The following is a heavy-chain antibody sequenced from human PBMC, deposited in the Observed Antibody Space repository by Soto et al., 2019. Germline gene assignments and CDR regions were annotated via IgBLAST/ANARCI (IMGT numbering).Heavy chain of an antibody. J-gene: IGHJ4*02. CDR1: GGSISSSNYY. D-gene: IGHD3-3*01. Sequence: QLQLQESGPGLVKPSETLSLTCTVSGGSISSSNYYWGWIRQTTGKGLEWIGSSYYRGNTHYNPSLKSRVTIYVDTSKNEFSLNLYSVTAADTAVFYCAIADGFGVVTPFFEYWGQGTLDTVSS. V-gene: IGHV4-39*01. CDR2: SYYRGNT. CDR3: AIADGFGVVTPFFEY.